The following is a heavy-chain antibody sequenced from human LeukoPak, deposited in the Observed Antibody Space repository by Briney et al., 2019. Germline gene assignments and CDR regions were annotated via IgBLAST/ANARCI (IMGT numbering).Heavy chain of an antibody. V-gene: IGHV4-34*10. CDR3: ARVLRYLYWTVDV. D-gene: IGHD3-16*02. J-gene: IGHJ6*02. Sequence: SATLSLTCAVYGGSFSGYYWSWIRPAPGKGLEWIGEVTHSGITNSNASLKSRVTMSVDMSKNQFSLKMTSVTAADTAVYYCARVLRYLYWTVDVWSQGTAITVSS. CDR1: GGSFSGYY. CDR2: VTHSGIT.